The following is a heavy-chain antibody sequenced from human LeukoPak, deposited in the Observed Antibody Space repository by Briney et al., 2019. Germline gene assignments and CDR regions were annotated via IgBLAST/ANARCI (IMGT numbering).Heavy chain of an antibody. CDR2: ISSSSSYI. Sequence: GSLRLSCAASGFTFSSYSMNWVPHAPGEGLECVSSISSSSSYIYYADSVKGRFTISRDNAKNSLYLQMNSLKGEDTAVYYCARVLGYYYDSRGHDYWGQGTLVTVSP. V-gene: IGHV3-21*01. CDR3: ARVLGYYYDSRGHDY. CDR1: GFTFSSYS. J-gene: IGHJ4*02. D-gene: IGHD3-22*01.